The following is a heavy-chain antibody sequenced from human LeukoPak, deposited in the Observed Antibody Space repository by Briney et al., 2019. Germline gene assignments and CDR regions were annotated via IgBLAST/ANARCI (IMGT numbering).Heavy chain of an antibody. CDR3: ARTGMPPWDFDY. D-gene: IGHD7-27*01. J-gene: IGHJ4*02. CDR2: IYYSGST. Sequence: SETLSLTCTVSGGSISSYYWSWIRQPPGKGLEWIGYIYYSGSTNYNPSLKSRVTISVDTSKNQFSLKLSSVTAADTAVYYCARTGMPPWDFDYWGQGTLVTVSS. CDR1: GGSISSYY. V-gene: IGHV4-59*01.